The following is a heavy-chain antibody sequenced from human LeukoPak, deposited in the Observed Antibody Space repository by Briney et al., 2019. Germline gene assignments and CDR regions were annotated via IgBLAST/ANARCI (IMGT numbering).Heavy chain of an antibody. Sequence: ASVKVSCKASGYTFTSYYMHWVRQAPGQGLEWMGIINHSGGSTSYAQKFQGRVTMTRDTSTSTVYMELSSLRSEDTAVYYCARGDRDYDSSGYYFDYWGQGTLVTVSS. CDR1: GYTFTSYY. CDR2: INHSGGST. V-gene: IGHV1-46*01. J-gene: IGHJ4*02. CDR3: ARGDRDYDSSGYYFDY. D-gene: IGHD3-22*01.